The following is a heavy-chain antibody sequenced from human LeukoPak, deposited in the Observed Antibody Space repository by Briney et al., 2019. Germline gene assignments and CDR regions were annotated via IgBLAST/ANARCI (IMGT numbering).Heavy chain of an antibody. Sequence: GGSLRLSCAASGFTFDDYAMHWVRQAPGKGLEWVSGISWNSGSIGYADSVKGRFTISRDNSKNTLYLQMNSLRAEDTAVYYCAKDAAAIGDYYYYMDVWGKGTTVTVSS. J-gene: IGHJ6*03. CDR3: AKDAAAIGDYYYYMDV. D-gene: IGHD2-2*02. CDR1: GFTFDDYA. V-gene: IGHV3-9*01. CDR2: ISWNSGSI.